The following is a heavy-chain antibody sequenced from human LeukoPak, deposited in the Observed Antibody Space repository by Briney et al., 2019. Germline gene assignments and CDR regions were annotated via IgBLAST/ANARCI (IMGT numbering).Heavy chain of an antibody. CDR1: GGSFRGYY. CDR2: INHSGST. D-gene: IGHD2-2*01. Sequence: PSETLSLTCAVFGGSFRGYYWSWIRQPPGKGLEWIGEINHSGSTNYNPSLKSRVTISLDTSMKKFSLKLNSVTAADTAVYYCASTERCSTTCPLDYWGQGTLVTVSS. V-gene: IGHV4-34*01. J-gene: IGHJ4*02. CDR3: ASTERCSTTCPLDY.